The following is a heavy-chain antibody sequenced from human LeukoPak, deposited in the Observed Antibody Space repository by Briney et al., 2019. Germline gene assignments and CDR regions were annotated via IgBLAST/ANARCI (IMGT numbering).Heavy chain of an antibody. CDR1: GGSISSSVYF. Sequence: PSETLSLTCSVSGGSISSSVYFWGWVRQPPGKGLEWIGSVYYSGTTYYNPSLKSRVTISVDTSKNQFSLKLSSVTAADTAVYYCATHAYHSDSSGYFGHWGQGTLVTVSS. D-gene: IGHD3-22*01. J-gene: IGHJ4*02. CDR3: ATHAYHSDSSGYFGH. V-gene: IGHV4-39*07. CDR2: VYYSGTT.